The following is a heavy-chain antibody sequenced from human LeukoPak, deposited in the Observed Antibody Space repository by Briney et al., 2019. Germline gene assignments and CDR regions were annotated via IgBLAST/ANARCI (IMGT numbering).Heavy chain of an antibody. D-gene: IGHD6-13*01. CDR2: IYYSGST. CDR3: VRRIAAIGIYAFDL. J-gene: IGHJ3*01. CDR1: GGSISSYY. Sequence: SETLSLTCTVSGGSISSYYWSWIRQPPGKGLEWIGYIYYSGSTKYNPSLESRVTISGDMSKNKFSLKLSYVTAADTAVYYCVRRIAAIGIYAFDLWGQGTMVTVSS. V-gene: IGHV4-59*01.